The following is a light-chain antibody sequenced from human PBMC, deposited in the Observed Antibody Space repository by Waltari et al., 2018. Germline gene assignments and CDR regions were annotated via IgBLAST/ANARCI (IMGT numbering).Light chain of an antibody. J-gene: IGKJ2*01. CDR3: QRHDNLSYT. CDR1: RDISNN. Sequence: DIQMTQSPSSLSASVGDRVTITCQARRDISNNLNWYQQKPGRAPKLLIYDAAKLETVVRSRFSGSGSGTHFTFTSSNLQPEDIATYYCQRHDNLSYTFGQGTKLVIK. CDR2: DAA. V-gene: IGKV1-33*01.